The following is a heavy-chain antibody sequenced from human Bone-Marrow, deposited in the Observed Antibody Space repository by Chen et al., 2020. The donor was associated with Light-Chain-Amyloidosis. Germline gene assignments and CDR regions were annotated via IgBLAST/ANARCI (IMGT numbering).Heavy chain of an antibody. CDR2: IYPDDSDA. J-gene: IGHJ4*02. V-gene: IGHV5-51*01. Sequence: EVQLEQSGPEVKKPGESLKISCQAPGYTFPNNWIGWVRQMPGKGLEWMGVIYPDDSDARYSPSFEGQVTISADKSITTAYLQWRSLKASDTAMYYCARRRDGYNFDYWGQGTLVTVSS. CDR1: GYTFPNNW. D-gene: IGHD5-12*01. CDR3: ARRRDGYNFDY.